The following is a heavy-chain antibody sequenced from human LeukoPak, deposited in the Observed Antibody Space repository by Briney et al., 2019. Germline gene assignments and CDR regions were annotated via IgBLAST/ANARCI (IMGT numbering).Heavy chain of an antibody. J-gene: IGHJ6*04. CDR3: ARGRLVYGMDV. V-gene: IGHV3-13*05. CDR1: GFTFSSYD. CDR2: ICTGGDP. D-gene: IGHD3-9*01. Sequence: GGSLRLYCAASGFTFSSYDMQWVRQATGKGLEWVSAICTGGDPYYPGSVKGGFTISIENAKNTLYLQMNSLRAGDTAVYYCARGRLVYGMDVWGKGTTVTVSS.